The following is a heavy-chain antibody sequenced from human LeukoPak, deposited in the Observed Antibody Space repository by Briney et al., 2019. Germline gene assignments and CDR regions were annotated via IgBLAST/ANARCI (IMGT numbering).Heavy chain of an antibody. CDR1: GGSISSYY. J-gene: IGHJ4*02. Sequence: PSETLSLTCTVSGGSISSYYWSWIRQPPGKGLEWIGYIYYSGSTNYNPSLKSRVTISVDTSKSQFSLKLSSVTAADTAVYYCARGITMVRGVPFFDYWGQGTLVTVSS. V-gene: IGHV4-59*01. D-gene: IGHD3-10*01. CDR2: IYYSGST. CDR3: ARGITMVRGVPFFDY.